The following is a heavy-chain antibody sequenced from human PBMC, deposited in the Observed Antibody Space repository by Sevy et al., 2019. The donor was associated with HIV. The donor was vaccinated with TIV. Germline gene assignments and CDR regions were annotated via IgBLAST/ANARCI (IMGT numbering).Heavy chain of an antibody. CDR3: ARVSCSSTSCYSPKGGAYYYYYGMDV. D-gene: IGHD2-2*01. V-gene: IGHV3-7*01. CDR1: GLTFSSYW. Sequence: GGSLRLSCAASGLTFSSYWMSWVRQAPGKGLEWVANIKQDGSEKYFVDSVKGRFTISRDNAKNSLYLQMNSLRAEDTALCYCARVSCSSTSCYSPKGGAYYYYYGMDVWGQGTTVTVSS. J-gene: IGHJ6*02. CDR2: IKQDGSEK.